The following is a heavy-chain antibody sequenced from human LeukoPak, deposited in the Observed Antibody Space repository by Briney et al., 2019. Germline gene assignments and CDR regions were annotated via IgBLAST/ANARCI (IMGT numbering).Heavy chain of an antibody. CDR1: GGSISSGGYY. J-gene: IGHJ4*02. V-gene: IGHV4-31*03. Sequence: PSETLSLTCTVSGGSISSGGYYWSWIRQHPGKGLEWIGYIYYSGSTYYNPSLKSRVTISVDTSKNQFSLKLSSVTAADTAVYYCARGRPGLRFSSYFDYWGQGTLVTVSS. CDR2: IYYSGST. D-gene: IGHD3-3*01. CDR3: ARGRPGLRFSSYFDY.